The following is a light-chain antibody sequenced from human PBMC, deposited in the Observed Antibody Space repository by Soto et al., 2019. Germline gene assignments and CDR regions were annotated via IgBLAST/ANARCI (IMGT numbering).Light chain of an antibody. CDR3: QQRSNWPGLT. J-gene: IGKJ4*01. CDR1: QSVSSY. V-gene: IGKV3-11*01. Sequence: EIVLTQSPATLSLSPGERATLSCRASQSVSSYLAWYQQKPGQAPRLLIYDACNRATGIPARFSGSGSGTDFTLTISSLEPEDFAVYYCQQRSNWPGLTFGGGTKVEIK. CDR2: DAC.